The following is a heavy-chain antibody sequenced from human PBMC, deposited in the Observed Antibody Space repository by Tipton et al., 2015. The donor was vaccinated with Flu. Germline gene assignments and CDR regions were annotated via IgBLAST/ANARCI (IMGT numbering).Heavy chain of an antibody. V-gene: IGHV1-18*01. J-gene: IGHJ4*02. D-gene: IGHD3-3*01. Sequence: QLVQSGLEVKKPGASVKVSSKASGYTFTSYGISWVRQAPGQGLEWMGWISAYNGNTNYAQKLQGRVTMTTDTSTSTAYMELRSLRSGDTAVYYCATSTIFGVVTPFDYWGQGTLVTVSS. CDR2: ISAYNGNT. CDR1: GYTFTSYG. CDR3: ATSTIFGVVTPFDY.